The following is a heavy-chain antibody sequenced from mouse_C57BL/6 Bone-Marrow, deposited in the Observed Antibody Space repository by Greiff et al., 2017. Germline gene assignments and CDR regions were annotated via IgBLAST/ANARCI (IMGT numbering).Heavy chain of an antibody. Sequence: VQLQQSGAELARPGASVKMSCKASGYTFTSYTMHWVKQRPGQGLEWIGYINTSSGYTKYNQKFKDKATLTADKSSSTAYMQLSSLTSEDSAVYYCARREGIYYGSSYYFDYWGQGTTLTVSS. J-gene: IGHJ2*01. V-gene: IGHV1-4*01. CDR1: GYTFTSYT. CDR2: INTSSGYT. D-gene: IGHD1-1*01. CDR3: ARREGIYYGSSYYFDY.